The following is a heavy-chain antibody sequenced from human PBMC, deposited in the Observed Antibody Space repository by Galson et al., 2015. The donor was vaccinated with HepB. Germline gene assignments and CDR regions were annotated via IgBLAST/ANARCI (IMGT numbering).Heavy chain of an antibody. D-gene: IGHD7-27*01. CDR1: GFSLSTSVVA. Sequence: PALVKPTQTLTLTCTFSGFSLSTSVVALGWIRQHAGKALEWLALIHWDDDKRYSPSLKNRLTITKYTSTCRVVLTMTNMEPVDTRTYYSAHRRKMGMNFNSWGQRTLVTVSS. CDR3: AHRRKMGMNFNS. J-gene: IGHJ4*02. CDR2: IHWDDDK. V-gene: IGHV2-5*02.